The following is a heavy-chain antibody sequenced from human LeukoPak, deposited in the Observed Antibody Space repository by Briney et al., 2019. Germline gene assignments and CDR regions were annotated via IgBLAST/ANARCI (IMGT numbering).Heavy chain of an antibody. Sequence: AGGCLRLSCTSSGFTLGDYAMRWVRQAPGKGREWVTFISSKAYGGTTEYAASVKGRFTISRDDYKSIAYLQMNSLKTEDTAVYYCSRGRGAYYSDYWGQGTLVTVSS. CDR2: ISSKAYGGTT. CDR1: GFTLGDYA. D-gene: IGHD3-10*01. J-gene: IGHJ4*02. CDR3: SRGRGAYYSDY. V-gene: IGHV3-49*04.